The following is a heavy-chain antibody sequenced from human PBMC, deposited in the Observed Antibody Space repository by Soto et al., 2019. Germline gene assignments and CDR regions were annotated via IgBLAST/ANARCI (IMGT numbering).Heavy chain of an antibody. Sequence: QVQLVESGGGVVQPGRSLRLSCTASGFTLSSHAMHWVRQAPGKGLEWVAITSYDGSNKYHADSVKGRFTISRDNSKNTLSLQMNSLRAADTAVYYCAREMGYCISTSCPFDYWGQGTLVTVSS. CDR1: GFTLSSHA. CDR2: TSYDGSNK. D-gene: IGHD2-2*01. J-gene: IGHJ4*02. V-gene: IGHV3-30-3*01. CDR3: AREMGYCISTSCPFDY.